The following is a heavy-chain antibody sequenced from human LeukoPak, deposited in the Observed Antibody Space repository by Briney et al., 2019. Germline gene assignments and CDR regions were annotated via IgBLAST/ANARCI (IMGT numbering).Heavy chain of an antibody. CDR1: GFTFSSYA. V-gene: IGHV3-23*01. D-gene: IGHD3-22*01. CDR3: AKGGDNYDSSGYYWIDY. J-gene: IGHJ4*02. CDR2: ISGSGGST. Sequence: GGSLRLSCAASGFTFSSYAMSWVRQAPGQGLEWVSTISGSGGSTYYADSVKGRFTISRDNSKNTLYLQMNSLRAEDTAAYYRAKGGDNYDSSGYYWIDYWGQGTLVTVSS.